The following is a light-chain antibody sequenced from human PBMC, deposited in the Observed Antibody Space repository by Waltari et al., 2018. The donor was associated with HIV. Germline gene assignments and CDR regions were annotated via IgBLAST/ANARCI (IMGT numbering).Light chain of an antibody. CDR1: QSLLHSNEYNY. Sequence: DIVMTQSPVSLPVTPGEAASISCRSIQSLLHSNEYNYLDWYVKKPGQSPQLLIFLGPKRASGVPYRVRGSGSGTDFTLKISRVEAEDVGLYYCMQILQSPYTFGQGTKLEIK. CDR2: LGP. CDR3: MQILQSPYT. J-gene: IGKJ2*01. V-gene: IGKV2-28*01.